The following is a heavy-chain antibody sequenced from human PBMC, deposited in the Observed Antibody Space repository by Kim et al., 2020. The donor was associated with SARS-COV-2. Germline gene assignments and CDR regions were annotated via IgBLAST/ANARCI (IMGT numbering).Heavy chain of an antibody. V-gene: IGHV4-34*01. J-gene: IGHJ6*02. Sequence: SETLSLTCAVYGGSFSGYYWSWIRQPPGKGLEWVGEINHSGSTNYNPSLKSRRTISVDTATNQFSLTLSPVTAAATAVYYCARGRVVVRVLYGMDVWGQGTTVTVSS. CDR2: INHSGST. D-gene: IGHD2-2*01. CDR1: GGSFSGYY. CDR3: ARGRVVVRVLYGMDV.